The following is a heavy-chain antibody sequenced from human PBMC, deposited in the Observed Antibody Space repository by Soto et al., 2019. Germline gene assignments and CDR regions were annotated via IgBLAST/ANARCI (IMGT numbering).Heavy chain of an antibody. CDR2: NYHSGST. CDR3: ARDPVHDYGDYGSMDYYYYGMDV. CDR1: GGSISSSNW. D-gene: IGHD4-17*01. Sequence: QVQLQESGPGLVKPSGTLSLTCAVSGGSISSSNWWSWVRQPPGKGLEWIGENYHSGSTNYNPSLKSRVTISVDKSKNQFSLKLSSVTAADTAVYYCARDPVHDYGDYGSMDYYYYGMDVWGQGTTVTVSS. J-gene: IGHJ6*02. V-gene: IGHV4-4*02.